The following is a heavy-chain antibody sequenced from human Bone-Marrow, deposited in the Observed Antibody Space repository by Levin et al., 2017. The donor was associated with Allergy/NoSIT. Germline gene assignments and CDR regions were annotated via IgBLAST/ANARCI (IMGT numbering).Heavy chain of an antibody. CDR2: MHYSGRR. J-gene: IGHJ5*01. CDR3: VRHCPCIIDSCYFDS. Sequence: SCTVSGGSISSSSYYWAWLRQPPGKALEWIGSMHYSGRRNYKPSLRSRVTISVDTSKNYFSLRLTSVTAEDTAVYYCVRHCPCIIDSCYFDSWGQGTLVTVSS. CDR1: GGSISSSSYY. D-gene: IGHD2-2*01. V-gene: IGHV4-39*01.